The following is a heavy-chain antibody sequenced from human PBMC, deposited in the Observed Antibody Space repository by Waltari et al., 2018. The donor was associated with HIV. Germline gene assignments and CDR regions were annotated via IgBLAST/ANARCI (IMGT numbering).Heavy chain of an antibody. Sequence: QVQLQQWGAGLLKPSETLSLTCAVYGGAFSGSSWSWIRQPPVKGLEWIGEISHSGSTNYNPSLKSRVTISVDTSKKQFSLKLTSVTAADTAVYYCARGNWFDPWGQGTLVTVSS. CDR3: ARGNWFDP. J-gene: IGHJ5*02. CDR2: ISHSGST. V-gene: IGHV4-34*01. CDR1: GGAFSGSS.